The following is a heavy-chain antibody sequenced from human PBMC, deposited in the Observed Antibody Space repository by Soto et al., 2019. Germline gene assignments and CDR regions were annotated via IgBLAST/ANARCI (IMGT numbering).Heavy chain of an antibody. V-gene: IGHV1-46*03. CDR3: ARCGVEYSSSPPGMDV. J-gene: IGHJ6*04. CDR2: INPSGGST. Sequence: ASVKVSCKASGYTFTSYYMHWVRQAPGQGLEWMGIINPSGGSTSYAQKFQGRVTMTRGTSTSTVYMELSSLRSEDTAVYYCARCGVEYSSSPPGMDVWGKGTTVTVSS. D-gene: IGHD6-6*01. CDR1: GYTFTSYY.